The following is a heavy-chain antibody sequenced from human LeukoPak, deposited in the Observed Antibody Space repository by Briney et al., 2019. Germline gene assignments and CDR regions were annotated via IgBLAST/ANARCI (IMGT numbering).Heavy chain of an antibody. CDR3: ARTQIFGVVIYYFDY. CDR2: IIPIFGTA. Sequence: ASVKVSCKASGGTFSSYAISWVRQAPGQGLEWMGGIIPIFGTANYAQKFQGRVTITADKSTSTAYMELSSLRSEDTAVYYCARTQIFGVVIYYFDYWGQGTLVTVSS. J-gene: IGHJ4*02. V-gene: IGHV1-69*06. D-gene: IGHD3-3*01. CDR1: GGTFSSYA.